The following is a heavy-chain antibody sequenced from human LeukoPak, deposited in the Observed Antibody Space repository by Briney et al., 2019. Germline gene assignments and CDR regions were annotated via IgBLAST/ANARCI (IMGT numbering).Heavy chain of an antibody. V-gene: IGHV1-2*02. J-gene: IGHJ4*02. D-gene: IGHD5-18*01. CDR2: INPNSGDT. Sequence: GASVKVSCKASGYSFTSFGMNWGRQAPGQGLEWMGWINPNSGDTNYAQKFQGRVTMTRDTSINTAYMELSRLRSDDTAVYYCARDRSPAPGRSYGRGHFDYWGQGTLVTVSS. CDR1: GYSFTSFG. CDR3: ARDRSPAPGRSYGRGHFDY.